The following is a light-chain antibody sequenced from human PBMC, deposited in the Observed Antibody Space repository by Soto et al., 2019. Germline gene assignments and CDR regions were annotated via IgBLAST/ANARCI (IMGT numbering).Light chain of an antibody. CDR1: SGSIASNY. J-gene: IGLJ2*01. Sequence: NFMLTQPHSVSESPGKTVTISCTRSSGSIASNYVQWYQQRPGRAPTTVIYEDNQRPSGVPDRFSGSIDSSSNSASLTISGLKTEDEADYYCQSYDSRIPSVVFGGGSKLTVL. CDR3: QSYDSRIPSVV. CDR2: EDN. V-gene: IGLV6-57*04.